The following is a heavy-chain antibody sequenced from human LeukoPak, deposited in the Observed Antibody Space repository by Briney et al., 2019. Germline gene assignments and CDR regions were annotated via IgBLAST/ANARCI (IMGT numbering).Heavy chain of an antibody. V-gene: IGHV4-59*01. D-gene: IGHD2-15*01. J-gene: IGHJ3*02. CDR2: IYYSGST. Sequence: SETLSLTCTVSGGSISSYYWSWIRQPPGKGLEWIGYIYYSGSTNYNPSLKSRVTISLDTSKNQFSLRLTSVTAADTAVYYCARPTMVAATPDAFDIWGQGTMVTVSS. CDR3: ARPTMVAATPDAFDI. CDR1: GGSISSYY.